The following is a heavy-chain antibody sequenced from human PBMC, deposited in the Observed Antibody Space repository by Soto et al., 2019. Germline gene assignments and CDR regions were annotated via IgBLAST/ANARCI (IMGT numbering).Heavy chain of an antibody. CDR3: ARGRYYYDSSGYYYLDY. CDR1: GYTFTSYD. CDR2: MNPNSGNT. J-gene: IGHJ4*02. D-gene: IGHD3-22*01. V-gene: IGHV1-8*01. Sequence: ASVKVSCKASGYTFTSYDINWVRQATGQGLEWMGWMNPNSGNTGYAQKFQGRVTMTRNTSISTAYMELSSLRSEDTAVYYCARGRYYYDSSGYYYLDYWGQGTLVTVPQ.